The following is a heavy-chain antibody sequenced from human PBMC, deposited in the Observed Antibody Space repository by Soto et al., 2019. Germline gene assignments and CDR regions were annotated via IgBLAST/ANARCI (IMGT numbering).Heavy chain of an antibody. CDR3: AKGLRYFDWPPYYYGMDV. Sequence: GESLKISCKGSGYSFTSYWIGWVCQMPGKGLEWMGIIYPGDSDTRYSPSFQGQVTISADKSISTAYLQWSSLKASDTAMYYCAKGLRYFDWPPYYYGMDVWGQRTTVTVSS. CDR2: IYPGDSDT. D-gene: IGHD3-9*01. CDR1: GYSFTSYW. V-gene: IGHV5-51*01. J-gene: IGHJ6*02.